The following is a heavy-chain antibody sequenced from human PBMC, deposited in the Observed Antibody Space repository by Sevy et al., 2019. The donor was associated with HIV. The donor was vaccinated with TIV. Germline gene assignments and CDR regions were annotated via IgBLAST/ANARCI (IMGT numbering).Heavy chain of an antibody. Sequence: ASVKVSCKVSGYTLTELSMHWVRQAPGKGLEWMGGFDPEDGETIYAQKFQGRVTMTEDTSTDTAYMELSSLRSEDTAVYYCATFAPLLRLPGYFDYWGQGTLVTVSS. CDR1: GYTLTELS. CDR3: ATFAPLLRLPGYFDY. CDR2: FDPEDGET. V-gene: IGHV1-24*01. J-gene: IGHJ4*02.